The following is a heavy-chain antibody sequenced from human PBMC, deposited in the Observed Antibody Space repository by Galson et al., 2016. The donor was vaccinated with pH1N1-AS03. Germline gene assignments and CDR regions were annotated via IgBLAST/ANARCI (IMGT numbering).Heavy chain of an antibody. D-gene: IGHD3-10*01. CDR3: ANPRASGTNMVTRLDY. CDR1: GFTFSTYA. J-gene: IGHJ4*02. Sequence: SLRLSCAASGFTFSTYAMSWVRQAPGKGLEWVSPISGADLSTYYADSVKGRFTASRDNSKNTRYPQMNGLRAEDTAIYYCANPRASGTNMVTRLDYWGQGILVTVSS. V-gene: IGHV3-23*01. CDR2: ISGADLST.